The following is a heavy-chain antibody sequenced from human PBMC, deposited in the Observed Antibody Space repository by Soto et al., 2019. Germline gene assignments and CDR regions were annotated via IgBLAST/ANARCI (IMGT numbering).Heavy chain of an antibody. CDR1: GFTFSRYA. J-gene: IGHJ4*02. CDR2: ISGSGGST. D-gene: IGHD6-13*01. Sequence: PVGSLRLSCAASGFTFSRYAMSLVRQAPGKGLEWVSAISGSGGSTYYADSVKGRCTISRDNSKNTLYLQMNSLRAEDTAVYYCAKDPGYSSSWYGSRYFDYWGQGTLVTVS. CDR3: AKDPGYSSSWYGSRYFDY. V-gene: IGHV3-23*01.